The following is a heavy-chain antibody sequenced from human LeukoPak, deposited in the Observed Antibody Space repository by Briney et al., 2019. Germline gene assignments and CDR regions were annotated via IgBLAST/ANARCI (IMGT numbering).Heavy chain of an antibody. CDR3: ARTLWFGELSYNYFDY. CDR2: ISAYNGNT. D-gene: IGHD3-10*01. J-gene: IGHJ4*02. Sequence: ASVKVSCKASGGTFTSYGISWVRQAPGQGLEWMGWISAYNGNTNYAQKLQGRVTMTTDTSTSTAYMELRSLRSDDTAVYYCARTLWFGELSYNYFDYWGQGTLVTVSS. CDR1: GGTFTSYG. V-gene: IGHV1-18*01.